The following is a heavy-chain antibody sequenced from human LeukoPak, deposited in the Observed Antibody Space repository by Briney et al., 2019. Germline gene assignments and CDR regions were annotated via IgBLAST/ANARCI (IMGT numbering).Heavy chain of an antibody. Sequence: PGRSLRLSCAASGFTFTNYGFHWVRQAPGKGLEWGAVIWYDGSKRYYVDSVKGRFTISRDNSKNTVYLQMNSLRAEDTAVYYCAREGFDPWGQGTLVTVSS. CDR3: AREGFDP. V-gene: IGHV3-33*01. J-gene: IGHJ5*02. CDR1: GFTFTNYG. CDR2: IWYDGSKR.